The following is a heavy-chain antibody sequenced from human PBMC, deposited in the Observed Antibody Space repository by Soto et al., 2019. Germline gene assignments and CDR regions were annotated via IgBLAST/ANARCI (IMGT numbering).Heavy chain of an antibody. J-gene: IGHJ6*03. CDR3: ARGTGETLPYYDFWSGYPYYYYYYMDV. V-gene: IGHV1-8*01. CDR1: GYTFTSYD. CDR2: MNPNSGNT. D-gene: IGHD3-3*01. Sequence: ASVKVSCKASGYTFTSYDINWVRQATGQGLEWMGWMNPNSGNTGYAQKFQGRVTMTRNTSISTAYMGLSSLRSEDTAVYYCARGTGETLPYYDFWSGYPYYYYYYMDVWGKGTTVTVSS.